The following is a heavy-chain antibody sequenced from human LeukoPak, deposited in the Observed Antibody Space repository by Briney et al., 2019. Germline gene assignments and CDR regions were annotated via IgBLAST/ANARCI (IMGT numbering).Heavy chain of an antibody. CDR1: GFTFSRYW. CDR3: VSCGTTTCIIRFDH. Sequence: GGSLRLSCAASGFTFSRYWMNWVRQAPGKGLEWVASIKEDGSEKSYVDSVKGRFTISRDNAKNSLYLQMNGLRAEDTAIYYCVSCGTTTCIIRFDHWGQGTLVTVSS. D-gene: IGHD2-2*01. J-gene: IGHJ4*02. CDR2: IKEDGSEK. V-gene: IGHV3-7*01.